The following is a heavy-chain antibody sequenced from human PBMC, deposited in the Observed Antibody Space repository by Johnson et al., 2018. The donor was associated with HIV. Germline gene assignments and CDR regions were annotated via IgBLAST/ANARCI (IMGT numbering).Heavy chain of an antibody. Sequence: QMLLVESGGGVVQPGRSLRLSCAASGFTFSSYGMHWVRQAPGKGLEWVAVISYHGGTKYSADSVKGRFSISRDNSENTVYLQINSLRAEDTAVYYCATISVIPSRVNDAFDIWGQGTMVTVSS. D-gene: IGHD3-16*02. J-gene: IGHJ3*02. CDR2: ISYHGGTK. V-gene: IGHV3-30*03. CDR1: GFTFSSYG. CDR3: ATISVIPSRVNDAFDI.